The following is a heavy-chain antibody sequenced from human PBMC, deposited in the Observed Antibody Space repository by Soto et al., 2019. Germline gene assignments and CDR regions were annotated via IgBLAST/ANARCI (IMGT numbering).Heavy chain of an antibody. V-gene: IGHV4-59*04. CDR2: IYYSGTT. D-gene: IGHD1-26*01. Sequence: TETLSLTCTVYGGSISSYYWSWIRQPPGKGLEWIGYIYYSGTTYYNPSLKSRVTMSVDTSKNQFSLKLTSVTAVDTAVYYCGRREIQDPIDYSSQGTFVTVSS. J-gene: IGHJ4*02. CDR3: GRREIQDPIDY. CDR1: GGSISSYY.